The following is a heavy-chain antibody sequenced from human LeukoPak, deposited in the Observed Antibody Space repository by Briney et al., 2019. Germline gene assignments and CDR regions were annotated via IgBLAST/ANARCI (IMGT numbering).Heavy chain of an antibody. CDR3: ARGIGYYYDSSGYYPDLNMDV. Sequence: SETLSLTCAVYGGSFSGYYWSWIRQPPGKGLEWIGEINHSGSTNYNPSLMSRVTISVDTSKNQFSLKLSSVTAADTAVYYCARGIGYYYDSSGYYPDLNMDVWGKGTTVTISS. CDR2: INHSGST. J-gene: IGHJ6*03. CDR1: GGSFSGYY. D-gene: IGHD3-22*01. V-gene: IGHV4-34*01.